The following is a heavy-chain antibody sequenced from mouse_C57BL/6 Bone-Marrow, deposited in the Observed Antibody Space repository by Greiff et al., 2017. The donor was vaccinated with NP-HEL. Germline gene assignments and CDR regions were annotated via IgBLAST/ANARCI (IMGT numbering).Heavy chain of an antibody. D-gene: IGHD1-1*01. V-gene: IGHV5-6*01. Sequence: EVKLQESGGDLVKPGGSLKLSCAASGFTFSSYGMSWVRQTPDKRLEWVATISSGGSYTYYPDSVKGRFTISRDNAKNTLYLQMSSLKSEDTAMYYCAIGSSYGDYWGQGTTLTVSS. CDR3: AIGSSYGDY. CDR1: GFTFSSYG. CDR2: ISSGGSYT. J-gene: IGHJ2*01.